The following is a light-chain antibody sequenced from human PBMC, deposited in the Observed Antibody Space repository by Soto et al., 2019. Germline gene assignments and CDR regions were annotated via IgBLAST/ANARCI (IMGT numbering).Light chain of an antibody. V-gene: IGKV3-20*01. CDR3: HHYGST. CDR1: QSFSSTY. J-gene: IGKJ1*01. CDR2: GAS. Sequence: EIVLTTSPGTLALSPGERATLSCRSSQSFSSTYLACYQQKPGQAPRLLIYGASSRATGIPDRFSGSGSETDFTLTLSRLEPADFAVYYCHHYGSTFGQGTKVDIK.